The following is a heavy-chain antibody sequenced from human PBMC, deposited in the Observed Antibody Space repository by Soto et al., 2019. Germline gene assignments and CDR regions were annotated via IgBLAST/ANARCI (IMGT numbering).Heavy chain of an antibody. V-gene: IGHV4-39*01. D-gene: IGHD6-19*01. Sequence: QLQLQESGPGLVKPSETLSLTCTVSGGSISSSSYYWGWIRQPPGKGLEWIGSIYYSGSTYYNPSLKSRVTISVDTSKNQFSLKLSSVTAADTAVYYCARRLWEWLTQFDYWGQGTLVTVSS. CDR2: IYYSGST. CDR1: GGSISSSSYY. J-gene: IGHJ4*02. CDR3: ARRLWEWLTQFDY.